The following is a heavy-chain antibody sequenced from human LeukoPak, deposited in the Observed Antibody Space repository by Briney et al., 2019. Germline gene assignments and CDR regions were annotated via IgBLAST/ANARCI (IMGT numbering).Heavy chain of an antibody. CDR2: IYHSGST. CDR1: GGSISSSNW. J-gene: IGHJ4*02. D-gene: IGHD3-16*02. CDR3: ASAYVWGSYRGPFFD. V-gene: IGHV4-4*02. Sequence: SGTLSLTCAVSGGSISSSNWWSWVRQPPGKGLEWIGEIYHSGSTNYNPSLTSRVTISVDKSKNQFSLKLSSVTAADTAVYYCASAYVWGSYRGPFFDRGQGTLVTVSS.